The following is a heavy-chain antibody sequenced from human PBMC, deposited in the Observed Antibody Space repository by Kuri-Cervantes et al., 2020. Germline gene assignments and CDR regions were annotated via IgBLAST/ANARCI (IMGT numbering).Heavy chain of an antibody. Sequence: GSLRLSCAVSGGSISSSNWWSWVRQPPGKGLEWIGEIYHSGSTNYNPSLKSRVTISVDTSKNQFSLKLSSVTAADTAVYYCARDRRLVTPIDAFDIWGQGTMVTVSS. CDR1: GGSISSSNW. V-gene: IGHV4-4*02. CDR3: ARDRRLVTPIDAFDI. CDR2: IYHSGST. D-gene: IGHD3-9*01. J-gene: IGHJ3*02.